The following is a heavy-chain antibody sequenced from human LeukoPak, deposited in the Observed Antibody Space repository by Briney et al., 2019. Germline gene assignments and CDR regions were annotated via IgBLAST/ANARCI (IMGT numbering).Heavy chain of an antibody. CDR1: GGTFSSYA. Sequence: SVKVSCKASGGTFSSYAISWVRQAPGQGLEWMGGIIPIFGTANYAQKFQGRVTITADESTSTAYMELSSLRSEDTAVYYCARGIRYCSGGSCIYYFDYWGQGTLVTVSS. J-gene: IGHJ4*02. D-gene: IGHD2-15*01. CDR2: IIPIFGTA. CDR3: ARGIRYCSGGSCIYYFDY. V-gene: IGHV1-69*13.